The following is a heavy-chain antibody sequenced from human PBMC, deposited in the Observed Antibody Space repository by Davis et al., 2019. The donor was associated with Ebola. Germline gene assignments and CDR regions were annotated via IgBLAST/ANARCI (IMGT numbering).Heavy chain of an antibody. J-gene: IGHJ3*02. Sequence: ASVKVSCKASGYTFTGYYMHWVRQAPGQGLKWMGVINPSDGSTTYAQKFQGRVTMTEDTSTDTAYMELTSLRSEDTAVYYCARPGGDCSGGSCFRDAFDIWGQGTLVTVSS. D-gene: IGHD2-15*01. CDR3: ARPGGDCSGGSCFRDAFDI. CDR1: GYTFTGYY. V-gene: IGHV1-46*01. CDR2: INPSDGST.